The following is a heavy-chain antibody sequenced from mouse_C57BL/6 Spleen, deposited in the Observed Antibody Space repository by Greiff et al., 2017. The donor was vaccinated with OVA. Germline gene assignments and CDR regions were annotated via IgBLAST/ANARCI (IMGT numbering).Heavy chain of an antibody. D-gene: IGHD2-3*01. CDR3: ARRDGYSGAMDY. CDR1: GFTFSSYT. V-gene: IGHV5-9*01. CDR2: ISGGGGNT. J-gene: IGHJ4*01. Sequence: EVKVVESGGGLVKPGGSLKLSCAASGFTFSSYTMSWVRQTPEKRLEWVATISGGGGNTYYPDSVKGRFTISRDNAKNTLYLQMSSLRSEDTALYYCARRDGYSGAMDYWGQGTSVTVSS.